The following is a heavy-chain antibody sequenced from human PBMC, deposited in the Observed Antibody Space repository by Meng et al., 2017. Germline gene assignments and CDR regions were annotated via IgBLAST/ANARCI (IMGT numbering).Heavy chain of an antibody. Sequence: QVQLQQGGAGVLKPSETLSLTCAVYGGAFSGYYWSWIRQPPGKGLEWIGEINHSGSTNYNPSLKSRVSISVDTSKNQFSLKLSSVTAAGTAVYYCARRGIAARPFYYWGQGTLVTVSS. D-gene: IGHD6-6*01. CDR3: ARRGIAARPFYY. J-gene: IGHJ4*02. CDR1: GGAFSGYY. V-gene: IGHV4-34*01. CDR2: INHSGST.